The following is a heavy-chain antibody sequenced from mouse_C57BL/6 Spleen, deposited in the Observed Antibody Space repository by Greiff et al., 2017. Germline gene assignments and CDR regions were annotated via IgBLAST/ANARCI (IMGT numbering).Heavy chain of an antibody. CDR2: INPGSGGT. J-gene: IGHJ2*01. Sequence: QVQLQQSGAELVRPGTSVKVSCKASGYAFTNYLIEWVKQRPGQGLEWIGVINPGSGGTNYNEKFKVKATLTADKSSSTAYMQLSSLTSEDSAVYFCARSGDYGYFDYWGQGTTLTVSS. D-gene: IGHD2-4*01. CDR3: ARSGDYGYFDY. CDR1: GYAFTNYL. V-gene: IGHV1-54*01.